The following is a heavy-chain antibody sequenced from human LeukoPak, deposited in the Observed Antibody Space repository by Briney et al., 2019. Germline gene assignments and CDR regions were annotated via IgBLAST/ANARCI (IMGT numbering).Heavy chain of an antibody. V-gene: IGHV3-48*03. Sequence: PGGSLRLSCAASGFTFSSYEMNWVRQAPGKGLEWVSYISSSGSTIYYADSVKGRFTISRDNAKNSLYLQMNSLRAEDTAVYYCARGVGYCSSTSCPRGAFNIWGQGTMVTVSS. CDR3: ARGVGYCSSTSCPRGAFNI. CDR1: GFTFSSYE. D-gene: IGHD2-2*01. CDR2: ISSSGSTI. J-gene: IGHJ3*02.